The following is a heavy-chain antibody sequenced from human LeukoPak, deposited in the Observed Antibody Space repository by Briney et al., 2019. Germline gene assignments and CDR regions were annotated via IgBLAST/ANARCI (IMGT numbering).Heavy chain of an antibody. Sequence: RGSPRPSCAVSGFTSSSYEMNWVRPAPRKGREWVSYISSSVSTTYYADSVKGRFTISRANAKSSLYLQMNSVRAEDTAVYYCASSCSGGSCYFVWGKGTMVTVSS. D-gene: IGHD2-15*01. J-gene: IGHJ6*04. CDR2: ISSSVSTT. CDR1: GFTSSSYE. CDR3: ASSCSGGSCYFV. V-gene: IGHV3-48*03.